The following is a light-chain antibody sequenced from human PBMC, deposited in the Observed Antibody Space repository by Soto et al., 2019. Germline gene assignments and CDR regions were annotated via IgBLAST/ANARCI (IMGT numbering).Light chain of an antibody. CDR1: QSISSY. Sequence: DIEMTQSPSSLSSSVGDRVTITCRASQSISSYLNWYQQKPGKDPKLLIYAAYSLQSGVTSRFSGSGSGTDFTLTIRSMQPEDFATYYCKQSYSTSWTFGQGTKVDLK. V-gene: IGKV1-39*01. CDR2: AAY. CDR3: KQSYSTSWT. J-gene: IGKJ1*01.